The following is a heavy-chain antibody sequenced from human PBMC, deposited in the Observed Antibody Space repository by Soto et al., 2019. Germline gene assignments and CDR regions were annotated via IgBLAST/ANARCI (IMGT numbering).Heavy chain of an antibody. J-gene: IGHJ3*02. V-gene: IGHV3-53*01. CDR3: ARVINPWACDI. Sequence: EVQLVESGGGLIQPGGSLRLSCAASGFTVSGNYMTWVRQAPGKGLEWVSILYSGGPTYYADSVKGRFTISRDNSKNTLDLQLNSLRVEHTAVYYSARVINPWACDIWGQGTMVTVSS. CDR1: GFTVSGNY. CDR2: LYSGGPT.